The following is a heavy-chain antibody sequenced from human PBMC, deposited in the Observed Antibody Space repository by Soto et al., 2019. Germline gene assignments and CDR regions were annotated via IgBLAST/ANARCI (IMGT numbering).Heavy chain of an antibody. CDR1: GGSISSYY. V-gene: IGHV4-59*01. J-gene: IGHJ4*02. CDR2: IYYSGST. CDR3: ARARGSSWLIDY. D-gene: IGHD6-13*01. Sequence: SETLSLTCTVSGGSISSYYWSWIRQPPGKGLEWIGYIYYSGSTNYNPSLKSRVTISVDTSKNQFSLKLSSVTAADTAVYYCARARGSSWLIDYWGQGTLVTVS.